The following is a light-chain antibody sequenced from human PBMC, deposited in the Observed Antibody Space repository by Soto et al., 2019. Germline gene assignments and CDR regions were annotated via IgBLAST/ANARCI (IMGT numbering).Light chain of an antibody. Sequence: ALTQPASVSGSPGQSITISCTGTSSDVGGYNYVSWYQQHPGKAPKLMIYDVSNRPSGVSNRFSGSKSGNTASLTISGLQAEDEADYYCSSYTSSSTYYVFGTGTKVTVL. V-gene: IGLV2-14*01. CDR1: SSDVGGYNY. J-gene: IGLJ1*01. CDR2: DVS. CDR3: SSYTSSSTYYV.